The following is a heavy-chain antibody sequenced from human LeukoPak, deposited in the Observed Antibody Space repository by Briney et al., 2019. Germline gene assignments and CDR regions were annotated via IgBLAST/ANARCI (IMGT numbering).Heavy chain of an antibody. D-gene: IGHD3-9*01. CDR2: INWNGGST. V-gene: IGHV3-20*04. Sequence: PGGSLRLSCAASGFTFDDYGMSWVRQAPGKGLEWVSGINWNGGSTGYADSVKGRFTISRDNAKNSLYLQMNSLRAEDTALYYCARVDDILTKGYMDVWGKGTTVTVSS. CDR1: GFTFDDYG. CDR3: ARVDDILTKGYMDV. J-gene: IGHJ6*03.